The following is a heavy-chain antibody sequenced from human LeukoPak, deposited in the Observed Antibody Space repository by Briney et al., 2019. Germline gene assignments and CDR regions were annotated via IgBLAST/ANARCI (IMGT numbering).Heavy chain of an antibody. V-gene: IGHV4-34*01. D-gene: IGHD3-10*01. CDR3: ARGDGSGSGRWFDP. CDR1: GGSFSGYY. Sequence: SETLSLTCAVYGGSFSGYYWSWIRQPPGKGLEWIGEINHTGSTYYNPSLKGRVTISVDRSKNQFSLNLNFVTAADTALYYCARGDGSGSGRWFDPWGQGTLITVSS. J-gene: IGHJ5*02. CDR2: INHTGST.